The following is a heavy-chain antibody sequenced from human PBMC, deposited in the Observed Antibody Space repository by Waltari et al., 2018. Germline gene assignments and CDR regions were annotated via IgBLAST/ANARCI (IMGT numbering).Heavy chain of an antibody. CDR1: GFTFGSYS. J-gene: IGHJ6*02. CDR3: AKPVYYDFWSGYSNYYYYGMDV. D-gene: IGHD3-3*01. CDR2: ISGSGGST. V-gene: IGHV3-23*01. Sequence: EVQLLESGGGLVQPGGSLRLSCAASGFTFGSYSMRWVRQAPGTGLEWVSAISGSGGSTYYADSVKGRFTISRDNSKNTLYLQMNSLRAEDTAVYYCAKPVYYDFWSGYSNYYYYGMDVWGQGTTVTVSS.